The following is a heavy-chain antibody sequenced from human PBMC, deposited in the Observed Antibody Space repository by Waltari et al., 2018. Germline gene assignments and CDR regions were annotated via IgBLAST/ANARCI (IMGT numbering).Heavy chain of an antibody. CDR3: ARDLGYCSGGSCSFAFDY. V-gene: IGHV4-4*07. CDR1: GGSISSYY. Sequence: QVQLQESGPGLVKPSETLSLTCTVSGGSISSYYWSWIRQPAGKGLEWIGRIYTSGSTNYNPSLQSRVTMSVDTSKNQFSLKLSAVTAADTAVYYCARDLGYCSGGSCSFAFDYWGQGTLVTVSS. CDR2: IYTSGST. D-gene: IGHD2-15*01. J-gene: IGHJ4*02.